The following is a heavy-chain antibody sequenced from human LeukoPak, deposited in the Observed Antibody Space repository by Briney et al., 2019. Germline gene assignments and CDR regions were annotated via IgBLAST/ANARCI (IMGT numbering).Heavy chain of an antibody. D-gene: IGHD1-26*01. Sequence: GASVKVSCKGSGYTFTDLYIHWVRQAPGQGLEWMGWIDPKSCDTSYAQKLKCRVTMTRDTSISTAYMELSRLSSDDTAVYYCARVGWDRRGRAAYDIWGQGTMVTVSP. CDR3: ARVGWDRRGRAAYDI. J-gene: IGHJ3*02. CDR1: GYTFTDLY. CDR2: IDPKSCDT. V-gene: IGHV1-2*02.